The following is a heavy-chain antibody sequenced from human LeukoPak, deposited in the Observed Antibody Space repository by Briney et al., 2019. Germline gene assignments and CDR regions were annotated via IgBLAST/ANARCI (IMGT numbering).Heavy chain of an antibody. CDR1: GYTFTSYG. CDR2: ISAYNGNT. Sequence: GASVKVSCKASGYTFTSYGISWVRQAPGQGLEWMGWISAYNGNTNYAQKLQGRVTMTTDTSTSTAYMELRSLRSDDTAVYYCARDLSGIVVVPAAVAWFDPWGQGTLVTVSS. J-gene: IGHJ5*02. CDR3: ARDLSGIVVVPAAVAWFDP. D-gene: IGHD2-2*01. V-gene: IGHV1-18*01.